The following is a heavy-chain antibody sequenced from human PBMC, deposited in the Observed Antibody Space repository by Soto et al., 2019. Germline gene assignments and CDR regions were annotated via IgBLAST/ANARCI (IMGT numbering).Heavy chain of an antibody. V-gene: IGHV6-1*01. J-gene: IGHJ4*02. CDR2: TYYRSKWYY. D-gene: IGHD3-3*01. CDR1: GDSVSSNTGS. Sequence: SQTLSLTCAISGDSVSSNTGSWNLIRQSPSRGLEWLGRTYYRSKWYYDYAVSVKSRITISPDTSKNQFSLQLKSVTPEDTAVYYWASEALPYHNLWSGYLSFDRWGQGALVTVSS. CDR3: ASEALPYHNLWSGYLSFDR.